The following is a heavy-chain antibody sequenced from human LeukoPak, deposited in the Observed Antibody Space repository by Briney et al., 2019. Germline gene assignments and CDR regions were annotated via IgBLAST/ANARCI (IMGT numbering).Heavy chain of an antibody. Sequence: GGSLRLSCAASGFTFSSYAMSWVRQAPGKGLEWVSAISGSGGSTYYADSVKGRFTISRDNSKYTLYLQMNSLRAEDTAVYYCAKDNGYCSGGSCLRNTYYFDYWGQGTLVTVSS. CDR3: AKDNGYCSGGSCLRNTYYFDY. V-gene: IGHV3-23*01. J-gene: IGHJ4*02. CDR1: GFTFSSYA. D-gene: IGHD2-15*01. CDR2: ISGSGGST.